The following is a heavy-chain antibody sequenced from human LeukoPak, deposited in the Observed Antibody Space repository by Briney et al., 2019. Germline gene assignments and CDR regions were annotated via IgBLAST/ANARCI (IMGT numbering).Heavy chain of an antibody. V-gene: IGHV3-30-3*01. Sequence: PGGSLRLSCAASGFTFSSYAMHWVRQAPGKGLEWVAVISYDGSNKYYADSVKGRFTISRDNSKNTLYLQMNSLRAEDTAVYYCARGFMGGAYYYYGMDVWGQGTTVTVSS. CDR3: ARGFMGGAYYYYGMDV. CDR2: ISYDGSNK. CDR1: GFTFSSYA. J-gene: IGHJ6*02. D-gene: IGHD2-21*01.